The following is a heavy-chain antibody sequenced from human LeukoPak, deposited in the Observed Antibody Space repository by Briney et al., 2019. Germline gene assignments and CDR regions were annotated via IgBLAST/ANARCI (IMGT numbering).Heavy chain of an antibody. CDR3: AREMLAAVAAQS. J-gene: IGHJ5*02. V-gene: IGHV3-21*01. CDR1: GFTFTAYT. CDR2: ISGSTTDI. D-gene: IGHD6-19*01. Sequence: GGSLRLSCAASGFTFTAYTINWVRQAPGKGLEWVSYISGSTTDIYYADSVKGRFTISRDNAKNSLYLQMNSLRAEDTAVYYCAREMLAAVAAQSWGQGTLVTVSS.